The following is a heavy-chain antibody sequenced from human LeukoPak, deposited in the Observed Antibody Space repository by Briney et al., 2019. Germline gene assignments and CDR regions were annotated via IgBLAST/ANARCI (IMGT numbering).Heavy chain of an antibody. CDR2: IRYDGGNK. J-gene: IGHJ6*03. CDR1: GFTFSNYG. D-gene: IGHD3-10*01. CDR3: ARGGSYSYYYYMDV. V-gene: IGHV3-30*02. Sequence: GGSLRLSCAASGFTFSNYGIHWVRQAPGKGLEWMAFIRYDGGNKFYAHSVKGRFTISRDNSKNILYLQMNSLRAEDTAVYYCARGGSYSYYYYMDVWGKGTTVTVSS.